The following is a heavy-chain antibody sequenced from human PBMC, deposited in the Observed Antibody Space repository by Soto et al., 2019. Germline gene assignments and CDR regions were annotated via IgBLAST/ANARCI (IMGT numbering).Heavy chain of an antibody. D-gene: IGHD1-1*01. V-gene: IGHV1-2*02. J-gene: IGHJ3*02. Sequence: KTSGYAVTGDYVHWVREAPGLGLEWMGWINPNSGGTNYAQKFQGRVTMTRDTSISPAYMELSRLRSDDTALYYCAKRPGRQCSLWSQAYNSQGRNIWG. CDR3: AKRPGRQCSLWSQAYNSQGRNI. CDR1: GYAVTGDY. CDR2: INPNSGGT.